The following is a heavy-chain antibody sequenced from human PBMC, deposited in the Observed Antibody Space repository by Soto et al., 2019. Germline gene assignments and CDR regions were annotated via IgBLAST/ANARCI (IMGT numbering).Heavy chain of an antibody. CDR1: GFTFSGSA. J-gene: IGHJ5*02. CDR3: TRPPDYYDSSGYYNWFDP. Sequence: EVQLVESGGGLVQPGGSLKLSCAASGFTFSGSAMHWVRQASGKGLEWVGRIRSKANSYATAYAASVKGRFTISRDDSKNTAYLQMNSLKTEDTAVYYCTRPPDYYDSSGYYNWFDPWGQGTLVTVSS. D-gene: IGHD3-22*01. V-gene: IGHV3-73*02. CDR2: IRSKANSYAT.